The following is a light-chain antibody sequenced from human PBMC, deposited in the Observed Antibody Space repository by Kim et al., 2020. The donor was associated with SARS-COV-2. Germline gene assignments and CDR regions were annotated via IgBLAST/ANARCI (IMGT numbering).Light chain of an antibody. Sequence: GQAITISCTGTSSDSGSYNYVSWYQQHPGNAPKLMIYDVSTRPSGVSVRFSGSKSGNTASLTISGLQAEDEADYYCNSYTSGNTRVFGTGTKVTVL. J-gene: IGLJ1*01. CDR3: NSYTSGNTRV. CDR2: DVS. V-gene: IGLV2-14*04. CDR1: SSDSGSYNY.